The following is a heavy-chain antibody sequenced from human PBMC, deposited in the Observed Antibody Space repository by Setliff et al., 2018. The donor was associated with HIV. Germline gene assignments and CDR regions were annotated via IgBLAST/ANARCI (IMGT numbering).Heavy chain of an antibody. CDR2: IHPSGGST. D-gene: IGHD5-12*01. J-gene: IGHJ3*02. CDR3: ASAGAWQRNALDI. Sequence: GASVKVSCKASGYTFTSYYIHWVRQAPGQGLEWMGVIHPSGGSTSYAQSFQDRVTMTRDTSTSTVYMELSSLRSEDTAVYYCASAGAWQRNALDIRGQGTMVTVSS. V-gene: IGHV1-46*01. CDR1: GYTFTSYY.